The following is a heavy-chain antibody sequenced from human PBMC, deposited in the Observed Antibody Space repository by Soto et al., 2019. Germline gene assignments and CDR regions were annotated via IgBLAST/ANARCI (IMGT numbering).Heavy chain of an antibody. CDR3: AKELGSSSWYLFAFDI. Sequence: GGSLRHSSTSSGLTFISYGMHWVRQATGKGLEWVAVISYDGSNKYYADSVKGRFTISRDNSKNTLYLQMNSLRAEDTAVYYCAKELGSSSWYLFAFDIWGQGTMVTVSS. J-gene: IGHJ3*02. D-gene: IGHD6-13*01. CDR2: ISYDGSNK. V-gene: IGHV3-30*18. CDR1: GLTFISYG.